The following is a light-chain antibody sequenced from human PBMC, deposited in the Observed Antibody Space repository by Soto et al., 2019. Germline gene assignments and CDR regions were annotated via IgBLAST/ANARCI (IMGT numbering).Light chain of an antibody. Sequence: QSALTQPASVSGSPGQSITISCTGTSSDVGAYDYVSWFQQHPGKAPKLIMYEVTNRPSGVSNRFSGSKSGNTASLTISGLQAEDEADYYCNSYAISNTRVFGGGTKLTVL. CDR1: SSDVGAYDY. CDR3: NSYAISNTRV. V-gene: IGLV2-14*01. CDR2: EVT. J-gene: IGLJ3*02.